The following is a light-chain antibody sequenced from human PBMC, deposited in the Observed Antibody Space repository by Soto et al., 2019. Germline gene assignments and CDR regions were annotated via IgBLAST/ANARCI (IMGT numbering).Light chain of an antibody. CDR1: SSNIGSNT. CDR2: TNN. CDR3: ATWDNCLTGVV. V-gene: IGLV1-44*01. Sequence: QSVLTQPPSTSGTPGQRVXXSCSGSSSNIGSNTVHWYQQIPGTAPKLLIYTNNQRSSGVSDRFSGSKSDTSASLVISGLQSEDEADYYCATWDNCLTGVVFGGVTKLTV. J-gene: IGLJ2*01.